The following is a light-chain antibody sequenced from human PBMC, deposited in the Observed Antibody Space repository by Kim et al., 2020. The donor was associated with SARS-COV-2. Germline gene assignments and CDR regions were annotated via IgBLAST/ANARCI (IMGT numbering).Light chain of an antibody. Sequence: QSALTQPRSVSGSPGQSVTISCTGTSSDVGGYNYVSWYQQHPGKAPKLMIFDVIKRPSGVPDRFSGSKSGNTASLTISGLQAEDEADYYCCSFAGSHTYVFGSGTKVTVL. CDR3: CSFAGSHTYV. CDR2: DVI. J-gene: IGLJ1*01. CDR1: SSDVGGYNY. V-gene: IGLV2-11*01.